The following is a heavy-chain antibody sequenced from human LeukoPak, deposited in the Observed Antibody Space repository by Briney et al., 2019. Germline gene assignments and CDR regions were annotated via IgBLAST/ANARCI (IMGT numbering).Heavy chain of an antibody. CDR3: ARVNDYGGNDDAFNI. CDR1: GFTFSSYE. D-gene: IGHD4-23*01. J-gene: IGHJ3*02. CDR2: IRSSGSII. V-gene: IGHV3-48*03. Sequence: PGGSLRLSCAASGFTFSSYEMNWVRQAPEKGLEWVSYIRSSGSIIFYADSVKGRFTISRDNAKNSLYLQMNSLRAEDTAVYYCARVNDYGGNDDAFNIWGQGTMVTVSS.